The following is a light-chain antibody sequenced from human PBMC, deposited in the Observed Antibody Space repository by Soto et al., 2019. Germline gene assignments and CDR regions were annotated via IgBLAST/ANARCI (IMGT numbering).Light chain of an antibody. CDR3: SSYTSTSTPCV. J-gene: IGLJ1*01. V-gene: IGLV2-14*01. Sequence: QAVLTQPASVSGSPGQSITISCTGTSSDGGGYNYVSWYQQHPGKAPKLIIYEVSHRPSGASNHFSGYKSGNTASLTISGLQPEDEADYYCSSYTSTSTPCVFGTGTKLTVL. CDR1: SSDGGGYNY. CDR2: EVS.